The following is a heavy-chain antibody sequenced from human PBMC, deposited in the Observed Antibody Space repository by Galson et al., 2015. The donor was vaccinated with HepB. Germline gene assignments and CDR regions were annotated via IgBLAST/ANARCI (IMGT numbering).Heavy chain of an antibody. CDR1: GFTFDDYA. J-gene: IGHJ4*02. V-gene: IGHV3-9*01. CDR3: AKDGTSYDSSGYMDY. CDR2: TSWNSGSI. D-gene: IGHD3-22*01. Sequence: SLRLSCAASGFTFDDYAMHWVRQAPGKGLEWVSGTSWNSGSIGYADSVKGRFTISRDNAKNSLYLQMNSLRAEDTALYYCAKDGTSYDSSGYMDYWGQGTLVTVSS.